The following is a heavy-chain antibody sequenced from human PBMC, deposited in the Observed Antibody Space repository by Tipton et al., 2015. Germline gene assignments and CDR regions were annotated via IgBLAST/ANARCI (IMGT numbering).Heavy chain of an antibody. V-gene: IGHV4-61*01. Sequence: TLSLTCSVSGGSVTSNNYFWSWIRQPPGKGLEWIGYIFHSGSTSYNPSLRSRVFISIDTSKNQFSLKLNPVTAADTTVYYCARGGAGYYYDSVGYLSWGQGTLVTVSS. D-gene: IGHD3-22*01. CDR2: IFHSGST. J-gene: IGHJ5*02. CDR1: GGSVTSNNYF. CDR3: ARGGAGYYYDSVGYLS.